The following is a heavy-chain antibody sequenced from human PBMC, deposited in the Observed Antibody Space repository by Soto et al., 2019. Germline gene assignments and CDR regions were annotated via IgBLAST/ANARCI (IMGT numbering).Heavy chain of an antibody. D-gene: IGHD3-10*01. Sequence: GASVKVSCKASGGTFSSYAISWVRQAPGQGLEWMGGIIPIFGTANYAQKFQGRVTITADESTSTAYMELSSLRSEDTAVYYCARAVSGITMVRGVITRDFYYYYYYGMDVWGQGTTVTVSS. V-gene: IGHV1-69*13. J-gene: IGHJ6*02. CDR3: ARAVSGITMVRGVITRDFYYYYYYGMDV. CDR1: GGTFSSYA. CDR2: IIPIFGTA.